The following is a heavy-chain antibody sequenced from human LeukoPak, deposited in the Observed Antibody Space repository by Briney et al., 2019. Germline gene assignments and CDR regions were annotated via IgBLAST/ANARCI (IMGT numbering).Heavy chain of an antibody. V-gene: IGHV3-11*06. J-gene: IGHJ4*02. D-gene: IGHD2-2*01. Sequence: PGGSLRLSCAASGFTFSDYYMNWIRQAPGKGLEWVSYISSSSGYTNDADSVKGRFTISRDNAKNSLYLQMNSLRAEDTAVYYCARAAHQQAALDYWGQGALVTASS. CDR3: ARAAHQQAALDY. CDR2: ISSSSGYT. CDR1: GFTFSDYY.